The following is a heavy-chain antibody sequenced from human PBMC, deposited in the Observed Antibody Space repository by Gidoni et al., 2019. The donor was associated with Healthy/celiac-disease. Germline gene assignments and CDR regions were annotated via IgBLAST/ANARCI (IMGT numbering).Heavy chain of an antibody. CDR2: IYYSGST. CDR1: GGSISSYY. V-gene: IGHV4-59*01. J-gene: IGHJ4*02. Sequence: QVQLQESGPGLVKPSETLSLTCTVSGGSISSYYWSWIRQPPGKGLEWIGYIYYSGSTNYNPTLKSRVTISVDTSKNQFSLKLSSVTAADTAVYYCARWGTDSSSRLGDYWGQGTLVTVSS. CDR3: ARWGTDSSSRLGDY. D-gene: IGHD6-6*01.